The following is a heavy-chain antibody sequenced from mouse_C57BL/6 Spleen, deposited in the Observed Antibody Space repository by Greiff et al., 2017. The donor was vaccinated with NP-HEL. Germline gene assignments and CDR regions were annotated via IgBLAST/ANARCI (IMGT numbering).Heavy chain of an antibody. J-gene: IGHJ1*03. V-gene: IGHV1-15*01. CDR1: GYTFTDYE. D-gene: IGHD2-4*01. CDR3: TRRGNDYDYWYFDV. CDR2: IDPETGGT. Sequence: VQLQESGAELVRPGASVTLSCKASGYTFTDYEMHWVKQTPVHGLEWIGAIDPETGGTAYNQKFKGKAILTADKSSSTAYMELRSLTSEDSAVYYCTRRGNDYDYWYFDVWGTGTTVTVSS.